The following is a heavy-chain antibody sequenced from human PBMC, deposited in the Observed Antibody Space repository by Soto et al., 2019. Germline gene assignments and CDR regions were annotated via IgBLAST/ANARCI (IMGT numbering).Heavy chain of an antibody. CDR2: SRKKADSYTT. V-gene: IGHV3-72*01. D-gene: IGHD3-16*01. CDR3: VGESWDRLDY. J-gene: IGHJ4*02. Sequence: EVQLVESGGGLVQPGGSLRLSCAASGLTFSDHHMDWVRQAPGKGLEWVGRSRKKADSYTTEYAASVRGRFIISRDDSRNFLYLQMNSLKTDDTAVYYCVGESWDRLDYWGQGTLVTVSS. CDR1: GLTFSDHH.